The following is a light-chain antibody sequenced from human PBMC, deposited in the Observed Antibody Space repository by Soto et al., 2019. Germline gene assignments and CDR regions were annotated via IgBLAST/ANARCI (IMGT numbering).Light chain of an antibody. J-gene: IGKJ1*01. CDR2: LGS. CDR3: MQALQTSWT. CDR1: RSLLHSNGYNY. Sequence: DIVMTQSPLSLPVTPGEPASISCKSSRSLLHSNGYNYLDWFLQKPGQSPQLLIFLGSNRASGVPDRFSGSGSGTDFTLKISRVETEDVGVYYCMQALQTSWTFGQGTKVEI. V-gene: IGKV2-28*01.